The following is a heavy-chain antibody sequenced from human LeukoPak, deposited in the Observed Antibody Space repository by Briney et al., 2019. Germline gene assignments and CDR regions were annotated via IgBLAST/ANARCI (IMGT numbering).Heavy chain of an antibody. CDR1: GFTVSSNY. CDR3: AREKFDY. J-gene: IGHJ4*02. Sequence: GGSLRLSCAASGFTVSSNYMSWVRQAPGKGLEWVANIKHDGSEKYSVDSVKGRFTISRDNAKNSLYLQMNSLRAEDTAVYYCAREKFDYWGQGTLVTVSS. V-gene: IGHV3-7*03. CDR2: IKHDGSEK.